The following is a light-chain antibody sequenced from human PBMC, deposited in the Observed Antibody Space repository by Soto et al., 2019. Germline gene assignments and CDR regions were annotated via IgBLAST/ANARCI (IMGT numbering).Light chain of an antibody. J-gene: IGKJ4*01. CDR3: QHYGGSGT. V-gene: IGKV3D-20*01. CDR2: DAY. CDR1: QSVSSRY. Sequence: ENVLTQSPATVSLSPGEGSTLSCGASQSVSSRYLAWYQQQPGLAPRLLIYDAYSRATDIPDRFSGSGSGTDFPLTISRLEPKDFAVFYCQHYGGSGTFGGGTKVEIK.